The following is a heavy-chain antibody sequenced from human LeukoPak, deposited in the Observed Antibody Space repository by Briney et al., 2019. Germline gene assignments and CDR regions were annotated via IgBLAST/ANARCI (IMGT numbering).Heavy chain of an antibody. CDR3: ARAHYGGNSEMGY. D-gene: IGHD4-23*01. J-gene: IGHJ4*02. CDR2: IKQDGSEK. Sequence: GGSLRLSCAASGFTVSTKYMTWVRQAPGKGLEWVANIKQDGSEKYYVDSVKGRFTISRDNAKNSLYLQMNSLRAEDTAVYYCARAHYGGNSEMGYWGQGTLVTVSS. CDR1: GFTVSTKY. V-gene: IGHV3-7*01.